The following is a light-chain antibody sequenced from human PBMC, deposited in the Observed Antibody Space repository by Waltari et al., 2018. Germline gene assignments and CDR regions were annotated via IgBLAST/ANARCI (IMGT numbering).Light chain of an antibody. CDR1: TGAVTSCSF. Sequence: QTVVTQEPSLTVSPGGTVTLTCASSTGAVTSCSFPTWFQQRPGQPPRSLIYSANNKHSWTPARFSGSLIGGKAALTLSGVQPEDEAEYYCLLFYGGAYVFGTGTKLTVL. V-gene: IGLV7-43*01. J-gene: IGLJ1*01. CDR3: LLFYGGAYV. CDR2: SAN.